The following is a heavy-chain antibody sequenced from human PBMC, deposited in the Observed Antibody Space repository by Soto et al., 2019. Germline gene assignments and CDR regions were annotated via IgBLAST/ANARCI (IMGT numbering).Heavy chain of an antibody. Sequence: QVQLQESGPGLLKSSQTLSLTCTVSGVSMSTSAYYWSWIRQPPGKGLEWIGYVYYSGSTFYNPSLQSRVIISVDTSQRQFSLKMTSVTAADTATYYCARHVSAVGRRGYFDHWGQGTLVTVSP. J-gene: IGHJ4*02. CDR3: ARHVSAVGRRGYFDH. CDR1: GVSMSTSAYY. D-gene: IGHD6-19*01. V-gene: IGHV4-31*03. CDR2: VYYSGST.